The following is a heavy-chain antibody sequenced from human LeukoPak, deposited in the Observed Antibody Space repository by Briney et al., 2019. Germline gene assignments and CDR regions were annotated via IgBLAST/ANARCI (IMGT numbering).Heavy chain of an antibody. CDR1: AGSFSGYY. V-gene: IGHV4-34*01. D-gene: IGHD3-16*01. J-gene: IGHJ4*02. Sequence: PSETLSLTCAVYAGSFSGYYWSWIRQPPGKVLEWIAEINHSGSTSYNAALKSRVTISVDTSKNQFSLKLSSVTAADTAVYYCAILAGQLAFDYWGQGTLVTVSS. CDR3: AILAGQLAFDY. CDR2: INHSGST.